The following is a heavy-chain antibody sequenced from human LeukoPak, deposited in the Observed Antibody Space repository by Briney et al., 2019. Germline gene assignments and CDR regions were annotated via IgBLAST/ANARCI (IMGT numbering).Heavy chain of an antibody. D-gene: IGHD2-15*01. V-gene: IGHV3-23*01. J-gene: IGHJ3*02. CDR1: GFSLSAYD. CDR2: TSRRGPT. Sequence: PGGSLRLSCAASGFSLSAYDMQWVRQAPGKGLEWVSGTSRRGPTYYTDSVKGRFTISRENSKNILYLQMDSLRADDTAVYYCAQGGYFAFDMWGQGKMVTVSS. CDR3: AQGGYFAFDM.